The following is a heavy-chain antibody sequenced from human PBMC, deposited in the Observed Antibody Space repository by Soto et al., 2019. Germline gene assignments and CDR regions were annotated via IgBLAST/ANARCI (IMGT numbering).Heavy chain of an antibody. CDR3: VRWDNWKYGGKWFDP. J-gene: IGHJ5*02. CDR1: GGTFSSYA. V-gene: IGHV1-69*12. D-gene: IGHD1-7*01. Sequence: QVQLVQSGAEVKKPGSSVKVSCKASGGTFSSYAISWVRQAPGQGLEWMGGIIPIFGTANYAQKFQGRVTITEDEYRGKAYMELGSLRAEDTGGYYCVRWDNWKYGGKWFDPWGQGTPV. CDR2: IIPIFGTA.